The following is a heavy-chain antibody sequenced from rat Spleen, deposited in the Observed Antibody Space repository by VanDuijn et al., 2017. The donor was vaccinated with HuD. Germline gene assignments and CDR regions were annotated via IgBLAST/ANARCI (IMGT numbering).Heavy chain of an antibody. CDR2: INYDGSRI. CDR1: GFTFSDYY. Sequence: EVQLVESDGGLVQPGGSLKLSCAASGFTFSDYYMAWVRQAPTKGLEWVATINYDGSRIYYRDTVKGRFTISRDNAKSTLYLQMDSLRSEETATYYCARPFGYNGYWYFDFWGPGTMVTVSS. V-gene: IGHV5-29*01. D-gene: IGHD1-9*01. J-gene: IGHJ1*01. CDR3: ARPFGYNGYWYFDF.